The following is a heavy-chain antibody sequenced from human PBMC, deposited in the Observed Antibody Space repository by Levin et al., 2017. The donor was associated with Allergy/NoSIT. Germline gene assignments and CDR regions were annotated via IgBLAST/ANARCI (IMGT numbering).Heavy chain of an antibody. V-gene: IGHV5-51*01. D-gene: IGHD1-1*01. CDR1: GYSFTSYW. CDR3: ARRGTRDYYYYMDV. CDR2: IYPGDSDT. J-gene: IGHJ6*03. Sequence: AGESLKISCQGSGYSFTSYWIGWVRQMPGKGLEWMGIIYPGDSDTRYSPSFQGQVTISADKSVSTAYLQWSSLKASDTAIYYCARRGTRDYYYYMDVWGKGTTVTVSS.